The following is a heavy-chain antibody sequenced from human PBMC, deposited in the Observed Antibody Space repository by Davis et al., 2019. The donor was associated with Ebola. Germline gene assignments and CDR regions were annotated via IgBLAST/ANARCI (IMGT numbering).Heavy chain of an antibody. CDR1: GYTFTSYA. CDR2: INAGNGNT. Sequence: AASVKVSCKASGYTFTSYAMHWVRQAPGQRLEWMGWINAGNGNTKYSQKLQGRVSITRDTSASTAYMELSSLRSEDTAVYYCARGTTYTRVAGYWGQGTLVTVSS. D-gene: IGHD1-14*01. V-gene: IGHV1-3*01. CDR3: ARGTTYTRVAGY. J-gene: IGHJ4*02.